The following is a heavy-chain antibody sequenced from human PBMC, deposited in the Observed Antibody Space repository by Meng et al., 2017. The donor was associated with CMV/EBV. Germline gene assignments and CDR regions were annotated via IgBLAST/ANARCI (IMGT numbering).Heavy chain of an antibody. V-gene: IGHV3-11*01. Sequence: LSLTCAVYGGSFSGYYWSWIRQPPGKGLEWVSYISSSGSTIYYADSVKGRFTISRDNAKNSLYLQMNSLRAEDTAVYYCARGSRTVTYYYYGMDVWGQGTTVTVSS. J-gene: IGHJ6*02. D-gene: IGHD4-11*01. CDR2: ISSSGSTI. CDR3: ARGSRTVTYYYYGMDV. CDR1: GGSFSGYY.